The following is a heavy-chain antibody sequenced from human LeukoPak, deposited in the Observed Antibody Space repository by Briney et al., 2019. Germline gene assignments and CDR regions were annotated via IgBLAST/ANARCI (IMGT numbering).Heavy chain of an antibody. CDR2: IYYSGST. V-gene: IGHV4-59*01. CDR3: ARLVGYNRFDY. CDR1: GGSISSYY. D-gene: IGHD5-24*01. Sequence: SETLSLTCTVSGGSISSYYWSWIRQPPGKGLEWIGYIYYSGSTNYNPSLKSRVTISVDTSKNQFSLKLSSVTAADTAVYYCARLVGYNRFDYWGQGTLVTVSS. J-gene: IGHJ4*02.